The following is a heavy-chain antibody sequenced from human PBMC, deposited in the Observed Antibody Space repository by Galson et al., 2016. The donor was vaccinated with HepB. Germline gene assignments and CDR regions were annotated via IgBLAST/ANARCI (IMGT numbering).Heavy chain of an antibody. J-gene: IGHJ4*02. CDR3: ARHSDPRGGEIDY. CDR1: GSTFSDYW. Sequence: QSGAEVKKPGESLQISCKGSGSTFSDYWIGWVRQMPGKGLEWMGIIYPGDSDTRYRPSFQGQVTIPADKSISTVYLQWSSLKASDTAMYYCARHSDPRGGEIDYWGQGTLVTVSS. V-gene: IGHV5-51*01. CDR2: IYPGDSDT. D-gene: IGHD3-16*01.